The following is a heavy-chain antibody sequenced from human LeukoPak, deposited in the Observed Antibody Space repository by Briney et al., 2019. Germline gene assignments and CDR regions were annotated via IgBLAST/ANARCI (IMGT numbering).Heavy chain of an antibody. Sequence: GGSLRLSCAASGFTFSSYAMHWVRQAPGKGLEWVAVISYDGSNKYYADSVKGRFTISRDNSKNTLYLQMNSLRAEDTAVYYCAKGDFWSGYPYYGMDVWGQGTTVTVSS. V-gene: IGHV3-30-3*01. CDR2: ISYDGSNK. CDR3: AKGDFWSGYPYYGMDV. J-gene: IGHJ6*02. D-gene: IGHD3-3*01. CDR1: GFTFSSYA.